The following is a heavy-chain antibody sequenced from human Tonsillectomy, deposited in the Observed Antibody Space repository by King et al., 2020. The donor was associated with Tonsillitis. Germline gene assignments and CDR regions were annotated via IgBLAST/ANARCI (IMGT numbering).Heavy chain of an antibody. CDR2: ISVYNGNT. Sequence: QLVQSGAEVKKPGASVKVSCKAPGDTFISSGITWVRQAPGQGLEWMGWISVYNGNTNYAQKFQGRVTMTTDTSTSTAYMELRSLRSDDTAVYYCARYSYGSSPRNDYIDYWGQGTLVTVSS. V-gene: IGHV1-18*01. D-gene: IGHD5-18*01. CDR1: GDTFISSG. CDR3: ARYSYGSSPRNDYIDY. J-gene: IGHJ4*02.